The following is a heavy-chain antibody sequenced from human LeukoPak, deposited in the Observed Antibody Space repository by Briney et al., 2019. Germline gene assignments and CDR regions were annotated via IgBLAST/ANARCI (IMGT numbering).Heavy chain of an antibody. CDR1: GFTVSNNY. Sequence: GGSLRPPCAASGFTVSNNYMNWVRQAPGKGLEWVSGITVSGDVTYYVDSVKGRFTISRDNSKSMLYLQMNSLRAEDTAIYYCAKDKFSGWNLFDYWGLGTLVTVSS. CDR2: ITVSGDVT. J-gene: IGHJ4*02. V-gene: IGHV3-23*01. CDR3: AKDKFSGWNLFDY. D-gene: IGHD6-19*01.